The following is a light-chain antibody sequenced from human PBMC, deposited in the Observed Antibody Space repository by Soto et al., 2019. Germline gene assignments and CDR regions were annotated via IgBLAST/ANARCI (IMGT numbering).Light chain of an antibody. J-gene: IGLJ3*02. Sequence: QSVLTQPPSASGTPGQRVTISCSGSSSNIGSNTVNWYQQLPGTAPKLLIYSDNQRPSGVPDRFSGSKSGTSASLAISGLQSGDEADYYCATWDDSLSVWVFGGGTKLTVL. V-gene: IGLV1-44*01. CDR2: SDN. CDR1: SSNIGSNT. CDR3: ATWDDSLSVWV.